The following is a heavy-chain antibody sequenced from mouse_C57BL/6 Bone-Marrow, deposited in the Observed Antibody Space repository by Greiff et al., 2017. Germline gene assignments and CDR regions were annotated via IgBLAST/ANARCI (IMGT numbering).Heavy chain of an antibody. CDR1: GYTFTDYN. CDR3: ARGGGTTVLVRNWYFDV. CDR2: INPNNGGT. Sequence: VQLQQSGPELVKPGASVKMSCKASGYTFTDYNMHWVKQSHGKSLEWIGYINPNNGGTSYNHKFKGQVTLTVNQSSSTAYMELRSLTSEDSAVYYCARGGGTTVLVRNWYFDVWGTGTTVTVSS. J-gene: IGHJ1*03. V-gene: IGHV1-22*01. D-gene: IGHD1-1*01.